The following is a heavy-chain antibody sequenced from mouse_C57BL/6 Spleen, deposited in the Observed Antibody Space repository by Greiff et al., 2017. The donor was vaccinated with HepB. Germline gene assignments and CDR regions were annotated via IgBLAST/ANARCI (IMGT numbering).Heavy chain of an antibody. CDR1: GFTFSSYT. J-gene: IGHJ3*01. CDR2: ISGGGGNT. Sequence: EVQLVESGGGLVKPGGSLKLSCAASGFTFSSYTMSWVRQTPEKRLEWVATISGGGGNTYYPDSVKGRFTISRDNAKNTLYLQMSSLRSEDTALYYCARWDYGRAWFAYWGQGTLVTVSA. D-gene: IGHD1-1*01. CDR3: ARWDYGRAWFAY. V-gene: IGHV5-9*01.